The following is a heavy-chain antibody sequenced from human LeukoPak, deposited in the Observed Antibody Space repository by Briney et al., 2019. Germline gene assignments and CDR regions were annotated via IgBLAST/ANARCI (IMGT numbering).Heavy chain of an antibody. CDR1: GFTFSTYA. CDR2: ITGSGDRT. V-gene: IGHV3-23*01. CDR3: AKSDDYNDRYYFVS. D-gene: IGHD3-16*01. J-gene: IGHJ4*02. Sequence: PGGSLRLSCAASGFTFSTYAMSWVRQAPGKGLEWVSAITGSGDRTYYSDSVKGRFTISRDNPKNTLCLQMNSLRAEDTAVYYCAKSDDYNDRYYFVSWGQGTLVTVSS.